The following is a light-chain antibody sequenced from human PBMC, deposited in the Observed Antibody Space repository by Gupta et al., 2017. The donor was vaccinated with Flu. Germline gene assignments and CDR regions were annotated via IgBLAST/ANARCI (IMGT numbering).Light chain of an antibody. V-gene: IGKV1-27*01. CDR2: GAS. J-gene: IGKJ1*01. CDR3: QNDDSPPWT. Sequence: EIQMTQSPSSLSAAVGDTVTITCRASRDLRSSLAWYQQRPGQVPRVLIYGASTLHWGVPSRFSGSGSGTYFTLTINGLQPEDVATYYCQNDDSPPWTFGQGSKVEI. CDR1: RDLRSS.